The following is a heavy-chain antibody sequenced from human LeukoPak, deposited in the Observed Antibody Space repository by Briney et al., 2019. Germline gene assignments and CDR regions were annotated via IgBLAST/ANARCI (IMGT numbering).Heavy chain of an antibody. D-gene: IGHD1-14*01. V-gene: IGHV3-7*01. CDR1: GFTFSSYG. CDR2: INQDGSEK. J-gene: IGHJ4*02. CDR3: ATVYPDY. Sequence: GGPLRLSCAASGFTFSSYGMTWVRQAPGKGLEWVANINQDGSEKYYVDSVKGRFTISRDNAKNSLYLQMNSLRAEATAVYYCATVYPDYWGQGTLVTVSS.